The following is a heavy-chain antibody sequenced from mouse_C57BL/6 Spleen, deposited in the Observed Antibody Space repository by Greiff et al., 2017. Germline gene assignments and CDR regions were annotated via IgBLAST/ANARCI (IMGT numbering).Heavy chain of an antibody. Sequence: QVQLQQPGAELVRPGTSVKLSCKASGYTFTSYWMHWVKQRPGQGLEWIGVIDPSDSYTNYNQKFKGKATLTVDTSSSTAYMQLSSLTSEDSAVYYCARDYYGSSPRYFDVWGTGTTVTVSS. CDR3: ARDYYGSSPRYFDV. D-gene: IGHD1-1*01. CDR1: GYTFTSYW. CDR2: IDPSDSYT. J-gene: IGHJ1*03. V-gene: IGHV1-59*01.